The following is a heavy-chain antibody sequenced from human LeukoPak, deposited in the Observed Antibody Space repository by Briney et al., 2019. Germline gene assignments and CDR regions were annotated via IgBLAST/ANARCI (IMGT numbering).Heavy chain of an antibody. V-gene: IGHV3-48*03. CDR1: GFTSSSFE. CDR3: ARDGRHYCSGGSCYSPYWYFDL. D-gene: IGHD2-15*01. J-gene: IGHJ2*01. CDR2: ISSNGATI. Sequence: GGSLRLSCAASGFTSSSFEMNWVRQAPGKGLEWVSYISSNGATIYYADSVKGRFTISRDNAKNSLYLQMNSLRAEDTAVYYCARDGRHYCSGGSCYSPYWYFDLWGRGTLVTVSS.